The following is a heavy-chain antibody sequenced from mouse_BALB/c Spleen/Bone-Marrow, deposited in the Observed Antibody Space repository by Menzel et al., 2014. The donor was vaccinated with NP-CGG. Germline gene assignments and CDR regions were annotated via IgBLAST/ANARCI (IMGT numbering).Heavy chain of an antibody. V-gene: IGHV1-9*01. CDR1: GYTFSSYW. CDR2: ILPGSDST. D-gene: IGHD3-2*01. Sequence: VKLVESGAELMKPGASVKISCKATGYTFSSYWIEWVKQRPGHGLEWIGEILPGSDSTNYNENFKGKATFTADTSSNTAYMQLNSLTSEDSAVYFCARDSSDYSAWFAYWGQGTLVTVSA. J-gene: IGHJ3*01. CDR3: ARDSSDYSAWFAY.